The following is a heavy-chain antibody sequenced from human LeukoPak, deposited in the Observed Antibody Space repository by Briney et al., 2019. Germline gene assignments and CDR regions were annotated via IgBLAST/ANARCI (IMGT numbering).Heavy chain of an antibody. V-gene: IGHV4-39*02. J-gene: IGHJ6*02. Sequence: SETLSLTCTVSGGSISSSSYYWGWIRQPPGKGLEWIGSIYYSGSTYYNPSLKSRVTISVDTSKNQFSLDLNSVTPEDTAVYYCTRDKDGMGVWGQGTSVTVSS. CDR3: TRDKDGMGV. CDR2: IYYSGST. CDR1: GGSISSSSYY.